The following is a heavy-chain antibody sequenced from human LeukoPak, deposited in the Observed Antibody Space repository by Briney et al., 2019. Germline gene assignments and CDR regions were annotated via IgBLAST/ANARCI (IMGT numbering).Heavy chain of an antibody. CDR1: GFTFDDYA. CDR2: ISWNSGTI. Sequence: GGSLRLSCAASGFTFDDYAIHWVRQAPGKGLEWVSGISWNSGTIAYADSVKGRFSISRDNAKNSLYLQMNSLRAEDTALYYCAKGSRSVTLTAFDYWGQGTLVTVSS. CDR3: AKGSRSVTLTAFDY. D-gene: IGHD2-15*01. J-gene: IGHJ4*02. V-gene: IGHV3-9*01.